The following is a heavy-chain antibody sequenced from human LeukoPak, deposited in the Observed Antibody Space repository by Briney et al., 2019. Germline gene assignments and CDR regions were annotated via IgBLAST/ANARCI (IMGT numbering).Heavy chain of an antibody. CDR3: ARTVVTLDWYFDL. J-gene: IGHJ2*01. Sequence: SETLSLTCSVSGGSISSYSWNWIRQPAGKGLEWIGRFYTSGTTNYNPSLKSRVTMSIDTSKNQVSLKMRSETAADTAVYYCARTVVTLDWYFDLWGRGTLVSVSS. CDR2: FYTSGTT. V-gene: IGHV4-4*07. D-gene: IGHD4-23*01. CDR1: GGSISSYS.